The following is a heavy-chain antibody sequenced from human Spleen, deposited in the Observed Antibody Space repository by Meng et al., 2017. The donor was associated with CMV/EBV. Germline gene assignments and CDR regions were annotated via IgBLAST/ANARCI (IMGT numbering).Heavy chain of an antibody. V-gene: IGHV3-74*01. CDR1: GFTFSTYW. CDR2: ISSDGSRT. CDR3: ARDGGYDFWSGYLGYYYGMDV. D-gene: IGHD3-3*01. Sequence: GGSLRLSCAASGFTFSTYWMHWVRQAPGKGLVWVSHISSDGSRTVYADSVKGRFTISRDNAKNTLFLDMNSLRAEDTAVYYCARDGGYDFWSGYLGYYYGMDVWGQGTTVTVSS. J-gene: IGHJ6*02.